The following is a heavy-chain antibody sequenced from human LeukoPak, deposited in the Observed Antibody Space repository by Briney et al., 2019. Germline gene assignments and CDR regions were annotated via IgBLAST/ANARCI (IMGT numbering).Heavy chain of an antibody. CDR2: VSDSGVST. V-gene: IGHV3-23*01. CDR3: AKVWTYYYVMDV. D-gene: IGHD3/OR15-3a*01. J-gene: IGHJ6*02. CDR1: GFTFSNYA. Sequence: GGSLRLSCAASGFTFSNYAMSWVRQAPGKGLEWVSGVSDSGVSTYHADSVKGRFTISRDNPKNTLYLQMNSLRAEDTAVYYCAKVWTYYYVMDVWGQGTTVTVSS.